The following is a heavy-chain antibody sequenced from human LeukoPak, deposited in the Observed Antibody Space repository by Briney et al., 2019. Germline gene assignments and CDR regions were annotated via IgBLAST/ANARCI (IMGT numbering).Heavy chain of an antibody. J-gene: IGHJ3*02. Sequence: PSETLSLTCAVYGVSFSGYYWSWIRQPPGKGLEWIGEINHSGSTNYNPSLKSRVTISVDTSKNQFSLKLSSVTAVDTAVYYCATGGVSYGSGSYGYDAFDIWGQGTMVTVSS. CDR2: INHSGST. CDR1: GVSFSGYY. CDR3: ATGGVSYGSGSYGYDAFDI. V-gene: IGHV4-34*01. D-gene: IGHD3-10*01.